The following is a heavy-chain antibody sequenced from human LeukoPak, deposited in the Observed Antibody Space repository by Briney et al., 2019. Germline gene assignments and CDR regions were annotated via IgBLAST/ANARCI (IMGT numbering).Heavy chain of an antibody. V-gene: IGHV3-23*01. J-gene: IGHJ4*02. D-gene: IGHD3-9*01. CDR3: ARVIRNILTGYYPDY. CDR2: ISGSGGST. Sequence: GGSLRLSCAASGFTFSSYAMSWVRQAPGKGLEWVSAISGSGGSTYYADSVKGRFTISRDNSKNTLYLQMNSLRAEDTAVYYCARVIRNILTGYYPDYWGQGTLVTVSS. CDR1: GFTFSSYA.